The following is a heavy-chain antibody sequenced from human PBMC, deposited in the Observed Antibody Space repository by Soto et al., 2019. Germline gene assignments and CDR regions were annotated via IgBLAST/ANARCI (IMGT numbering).Heavy chain of an antibody. D-gene: IGHD3-10*01. CDR1: GFTFSSYW. V-gene: IGHV3-7*01. CDR2: IKQSGSDR. J-gene: IGHJ5*02. CDR3: ASVKSWAVSP. Sequence: EVQLVESGGGLVQPGGSLGLSCAASGFTFSSYWMSWVRLAPGKGLEWVAHIKQSGSDRYYVDSVRGRFTISRDNAKNSLYLQMNSLRDEETAMYYCASVKSWAVSPWGQGTLVTVSS.